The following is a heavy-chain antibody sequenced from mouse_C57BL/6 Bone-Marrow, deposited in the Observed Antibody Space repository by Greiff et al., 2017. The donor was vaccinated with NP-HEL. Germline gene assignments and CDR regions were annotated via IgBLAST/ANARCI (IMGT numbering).Heavy chain of an antibody. CDR1: GYTFTSYW. Sequence: QVQLQQPGAELVMPGASVKLSCKASGYTFTSYWMHWVKQRPGQGLEWIGEIDPSDSYTNYNQKFKGKSTLTVDKSSSTAYMQLSSLTSEDSAVYYCARDWQLRLRAMDYGGRGTAVTVSA. D-gene: IGHD3-2*02. CDR3: ARDWQLRLRAMDY. J-gene: IGHJ4*01. CDR2: IDPSDSYT. V-gene: IGHV1-69*01.